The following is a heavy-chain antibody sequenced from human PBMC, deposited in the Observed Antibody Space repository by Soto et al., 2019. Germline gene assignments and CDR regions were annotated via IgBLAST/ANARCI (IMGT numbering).Heavy chain of an antibody. D-gene: IGHD6-19*01. CDR3: AKDLGLLLAVAGPYYYYGMDV. CDR1: GFTFSSYA. CDR2: ISGSGGST. J-gene: IGHJ6*02. V-gene: IGHV3-23*01. Sequence: GGSLRLSCAASGFTFSSYAMSWVRQAPGKGLEWVSAISGSGGSTYYADSVKGRFTISRDNSKNTLYLQMNSLRAEDTAVYYCAKDLGLLLAVAGPYYYYGMDVWGQGTTVTVSS.